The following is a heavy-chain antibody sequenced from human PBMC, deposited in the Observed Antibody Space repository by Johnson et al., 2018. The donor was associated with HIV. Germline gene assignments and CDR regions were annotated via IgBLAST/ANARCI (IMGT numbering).Heavy chain of an antibody. V-gene: IGHV3-30-3*01. CDR1: GFTFSS. D-gene: IGHD3-16*01. CDR3: TTYATMITMYVEIKGGAFDI. CDR2: ISHDGSNK. Sequence: QVQLVESGGGVVQPGRSLRLSCAASGFTFSSMHWDRQAPGKGLEWVAVISHDGSNKYYADSVKGRFTISRDNSKNTLYLQMNSLTTEDTAVYYCTTYATMITMYVEIKGGAFDIWGQGTMVTVSS. J-gene: IGHJ3*02.